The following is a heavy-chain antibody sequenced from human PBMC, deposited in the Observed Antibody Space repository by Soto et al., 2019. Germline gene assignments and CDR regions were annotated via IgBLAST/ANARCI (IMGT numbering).Heavy chain of an antibody. D-gene: IGHD6-6*01. CDR1: GFTVRSNY. CDR2: IYSGGST. CDR3: ARVRGEQLVHDYYYMDV. Sequence: GGSLRLSCAASGFTVRSNYMSWVRQAPGKGLEWVSVIYSGGSTYYADSVKGRFTISRDNSKNTLYLQMNSLRAEDTAVYYCARVRGEQLVHDYYYMDVWGKGTTVTVSS. V-gene: IGHV3-66*01. J-gene: IGHJ6*03.